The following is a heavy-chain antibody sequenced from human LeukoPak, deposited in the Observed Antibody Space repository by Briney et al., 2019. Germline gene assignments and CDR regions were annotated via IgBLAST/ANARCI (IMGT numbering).Heavy chain of an antibody. CDR3: AKATYSSSWNLYFDY. CDR1: GVTLSPYG. Sequence: PGGSLRLSCAASGVTLSPYGMHWVRQAPGKGLEWVSTISGSGGSTYYADSVKGRFTISRDNSKNTLYLQMNSLRAEDTAVYYCAKATYSSSWNLYFDYWGQGTLVTVSS. D-gene: IGHD6-13*01. V-gene: IGHV3-23*01. CDR2: ISGSGGST. J-gene: IGHJ4*02.